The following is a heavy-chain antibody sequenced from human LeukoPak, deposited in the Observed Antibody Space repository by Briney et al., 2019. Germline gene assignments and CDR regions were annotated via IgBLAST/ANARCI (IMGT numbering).Heavy chain of an antibody. V-gene: IGHV1-18*01. CDR3: ARPSYGELTPPYYYYYGMDV. D-gene: IGHD4-17*01. Sequence: GASVKVSCKASGYTFTSYGISWVRQAPGQGLEWMGWISAYNGNTNYAQRLQGRVTMTTDTSTSTAYMELRSLRSDDTAVYYCARPSYGELTPPYYYYYGMDVWGQGTTVTVSS. CDR1: GYTFTSYG. J-gene: IGHJ6*02. CDR2: ISAYNGNT.